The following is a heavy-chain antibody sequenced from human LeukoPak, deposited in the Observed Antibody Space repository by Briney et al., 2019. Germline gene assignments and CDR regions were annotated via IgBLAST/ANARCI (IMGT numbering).Heavy chain of an antibody. D-gene: IGHD3-16*02. J-gene: IGHJ4*02. CDR1: GFTFSDYA. V-gene: IGHV3-49*03. CDR3: TRDLTDHDYVWGSYRPLGGFDY. Sequence: GGSLRLSCTASGFTFSDYAMSWFRQAPGKGLEWVGFIRSKAYGGTTEYAASVKGRFTISRDDSKSIAYLQMNSLKTEDTAVYYCTRDLTDHDYVWGSYRPLGGFDYWGQGTLVTVSS. CDR2: IRSKAYGGTT.